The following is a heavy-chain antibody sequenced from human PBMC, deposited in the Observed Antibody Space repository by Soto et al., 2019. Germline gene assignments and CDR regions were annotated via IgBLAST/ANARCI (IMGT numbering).Heavy chain of an antibody. D-gene: IGHD4-17*01. CDR3: ARDSPGYGDYVLFDY. V-gene: IGHV6-1*01. CDR2: TYYRSKWYN. Sequence: SQTLSVTCAVSGDSVSSNSAAWNWVRQSPSRGLEWLGRTYYRSKWYNHYAVSVKSRITINPDTSKNQFSLQLNSVTPEDTAVYYCARDSPGYGDYVLFDYWGQGTLVTVSS. J-gene: IGHJ4*02. CDR1: GDSVSSNSAA.